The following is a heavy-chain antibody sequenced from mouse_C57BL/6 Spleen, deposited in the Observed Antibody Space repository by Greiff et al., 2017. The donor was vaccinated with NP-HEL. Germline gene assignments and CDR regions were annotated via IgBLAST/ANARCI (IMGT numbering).Heavy chain of an antibody. D-gene: IGHD2-4*01. Sequence: VQLQQPGAELVKPGASVKLSCKASGYTFTSYWMHWVKQRPGPGLEWIGMIHPNSGSTNYNEKFKSKATLTVDKSSSTAYMQLSSLTSEDSAVYYCARTGLPYYYAMDYWGQGTSVTVSS. CDR3: ARTGLPYYYAMDY. CDR1: GYTFTSYW. V-gene: IGHV1-64*01. J-gene: IGHJ4*01. CDR2: IHPNSGST.